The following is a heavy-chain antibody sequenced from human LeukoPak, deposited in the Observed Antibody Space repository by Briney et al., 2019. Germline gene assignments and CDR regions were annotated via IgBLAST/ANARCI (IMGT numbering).Heavy chain of an antibody. Sequence: GGSLRLPCAASGFTFSSYSMNWVRQAPGKGLEWVSSISSSGSYIYYADSVKGRFTISRDNAKNSLYLQMNSLRAEDTAVYYCAKEDYDLSYFDFWGQGTLVTVSS. V-gene: IGHV3-21*01. CDR2: ISSSGSYI. CDR1: GFTFSSYS. CDR3: AKEDYDLSYFDF. D-gene: IGHD3-3*01. J-gene: IGHJ4*02.